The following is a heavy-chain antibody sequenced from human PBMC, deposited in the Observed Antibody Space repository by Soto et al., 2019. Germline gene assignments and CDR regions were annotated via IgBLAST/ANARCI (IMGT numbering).Heavy chain of an antibody. CDR3: ARDWYYYDNRGGSYNWFDP. CDR2: ISSSSSYI. Sequence: PAGSLRLSCAASGFTFSSYSMNWVRQAPGQGLEWVSSISSSSSYIYYADSVKGRFTISRDNAKNSLYLQMNSLRAEDTAVYYCARDWYYYDNRGGSYNWFDPWGQGTLVTVSS. J-gene: IGHJ5*02. CDR1: GFTFSSYS. V-gene: IGHV3-21*01. D-gene: IGHD3-22*01.